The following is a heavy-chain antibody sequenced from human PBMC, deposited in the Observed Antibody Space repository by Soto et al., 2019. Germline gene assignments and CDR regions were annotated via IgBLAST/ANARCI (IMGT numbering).Heavy chain of an antibody. D-gene: IGHD5-12*01. V-gene: IGHV1-2*04. CDR2: INPNSGGT. CDR1: GYTFTSYY. J-gene: IGHJ5*02. Sequence: ASVKVSCKASGYTFTSYYMHWVRQAPGQGLEWMGRINPNSGGTSYAQKFQGWVTMTRDTSISTAYMELSRLRSEDTAVYYCARAGRATGLWFDPWGQGTLVTVSS. CDR3: ARAGRATGLWFDP.